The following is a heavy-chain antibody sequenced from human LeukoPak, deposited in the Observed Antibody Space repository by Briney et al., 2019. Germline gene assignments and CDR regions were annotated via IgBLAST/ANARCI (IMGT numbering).Heavy chain of an antibody. CDR1: GYTLTELS. J-gene: IGHJ6*02. Sequence: GASVKVSCKVSGYTLTELSMHWVRQAPGKGLEWMGGFDPEDGETIYAQKFQGRVTMTEDTSTDTAYVELSSLRSEDTAVYYCATSLRAGYYYYGMDVWGQGTTVTVSS. CDR2: FDPEDGET. V-gene: IGHV1-24*01. D-gene: IGHD2-15*01. CDR3: ATSLRAGYYYYGMDV.